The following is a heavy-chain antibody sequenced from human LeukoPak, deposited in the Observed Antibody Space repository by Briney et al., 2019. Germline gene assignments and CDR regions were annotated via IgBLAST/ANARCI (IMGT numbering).Heavy chain of an antibody. D-gene: IGHD3-10*01. CDR1: GYTFTSYY. CDR3: ARDPGRGGLDY. V-gene: IGHV1-46*01. Sequence: ASVKVSCKASGYTFTSYYMHWVRQAPGQGPEWMGIINPSGGSTTYAPKFQGRVTMTRDASTSTVYMELSSLRSEDTAVYYCARDPGRGGLDYWGQGTLVTVSS. J-gene: IGHJ4*02. CDR2: INPSGGST.